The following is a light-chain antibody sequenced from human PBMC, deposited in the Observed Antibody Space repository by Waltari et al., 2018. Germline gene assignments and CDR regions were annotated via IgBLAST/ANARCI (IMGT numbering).Light chain of an antibody. J-gene: IGLJ2*01. CDR3: SSYAGNNFVV. CDR1: SSDVGGYKY. Sequence: QSALTQPPSASGSPGQSVTISCTGTSSDVGGYKYVPWYQFHPGKAPNILFYEVFKRPAGVPDRFSCSKSGNPASLIVSGLQAEDEAEYYCSSYAGNNFVVFGGGTQLTVL. CDR2: EVF. V-gene: IGLV2-8*01.